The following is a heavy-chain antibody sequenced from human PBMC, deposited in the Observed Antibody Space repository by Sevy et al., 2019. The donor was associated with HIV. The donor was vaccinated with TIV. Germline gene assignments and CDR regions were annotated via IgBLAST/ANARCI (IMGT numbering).Heavy chain of an antibody. CDR2: INHSGST. CDR3: ARGVMYYYDSSGYYPPYYYYGMDV. V-gene: IGHV4-34*01. D-gene: IGHD3-22*01. Sequence: SETLSLTCAVYGGSFSGYYWSWIRQPPGKGLEWIGEINHSGSTNYNPSLKSRVTISVDTSKNQFSLKLSSVTAADTAVYYCARGVMYYYDSSGYYPPYYYYGMDVWGQVTTVTVSS. J-gene: IGHJ6*02. CDR1: GGSFSGYY.